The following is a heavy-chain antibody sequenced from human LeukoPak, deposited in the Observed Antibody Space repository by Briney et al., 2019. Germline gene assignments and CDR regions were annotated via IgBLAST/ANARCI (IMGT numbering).Heavy chain of an antibody. CDR2: INPNRGDT. CDR1: GYTFTGYY. D-gene: IGHD3-10*01. Sequence: ASVKVSCKASGYTFTGYYMHWVRQARGQGLEWMGWINPNRGDTNYAQKLQGRVTMTRDTSISTAYMELSRLTSDDTAVFYCARGRLGSGSQYDAFGIWGQGTMVTVSS. CDR3: ARGRLGSGSQYDAFGI. V-gene: IGHV1-2*02. J-gene: IGHJ3*02.